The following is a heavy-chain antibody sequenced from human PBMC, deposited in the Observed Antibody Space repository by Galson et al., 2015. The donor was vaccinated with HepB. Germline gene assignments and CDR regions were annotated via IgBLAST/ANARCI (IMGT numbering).Heavy chain of an antibody. CDR1: GCTFGSYT. CDR3: ARDFGGYYHVSPPPKYYYSYGIDV. D-gene: IGHD3-22*01. V-gene: IGHV1-69*13. J-gene: IGHJ6*02. Sequence: SVKVSCKASGCTFGSYTISWVRQAPGQGLEWMGGIIPIFGKTNYAQKLQGRVTITADESTSTAYMELSSLRSEDTAVYYCARDFGGYYHVSPPPKYYYSYGIDVWGQGSPFTV. CDR2: IIPIFGKT.